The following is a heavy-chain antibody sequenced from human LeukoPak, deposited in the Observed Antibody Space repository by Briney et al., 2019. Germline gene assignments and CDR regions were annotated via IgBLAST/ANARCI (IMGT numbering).Heavy chain of an antibody. CDR2: INPNSGGT. D-gene: IGHD2-2*01. V-gene: IGHV1-2*02. Sequence: ASVKVSCKASGYTFTGYYMHWVRQAPGQGLEWMGWINPNSGGTNYAQKFQGRVTMTRDTSISTAYMELSRLRSDDTAVYYCAREEHQLLPVNWFDPWGQGTLVTVSS. CDR3: AREEHQLLPVNWFDP. J-gene: IGHJ5*02. CDR1: GYTFTGYY.